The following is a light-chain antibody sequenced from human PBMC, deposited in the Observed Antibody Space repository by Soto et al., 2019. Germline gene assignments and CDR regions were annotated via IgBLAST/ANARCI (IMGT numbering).Light chain of an antibody. V-gene: IGLV2-14*01. CDR2: EVS. J-gene: IGLJ1*01. Sequence: QSALTQPASVSGSPGQSITISCTGTSSDVGGYNYVSWYQQHPGKAPKLMIYEVSYRPSGVSNRFSGSKSGNTASLTISGLQADDEADYYCSSYTASSTLLFGTGTKLTVL. CDR1: SSDVGGYNY. CDR3: SSYTASSTLL.